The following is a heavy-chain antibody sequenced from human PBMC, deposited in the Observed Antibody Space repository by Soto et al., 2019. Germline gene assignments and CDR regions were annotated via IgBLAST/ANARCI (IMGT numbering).Heavy chain of an antibody. V-gene: IGHV3-30*18. CDR1: GFTFSSYG. CDR3: AKDALVATMIVVVISYFDY. CDR2: ISYDGSNK. J-gene: IGHJ4*02. Sequence: QVQLVESGGGVVQPGRSLRLSCAASGFTFSSYGMHWVRQAPGKGLERVAVISYDGSNKYYADSVKGRFTISRDNSKNTLYLQMNSLRAEDTAVYYCAKDALVATMIVVVISYFDYWGQGTLVTVSS. D-gene: IGHD3-22*01.